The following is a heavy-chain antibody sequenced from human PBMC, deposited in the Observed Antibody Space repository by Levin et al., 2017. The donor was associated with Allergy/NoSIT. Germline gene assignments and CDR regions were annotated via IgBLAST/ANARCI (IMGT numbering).Heavy chain of an antibody. J-gene: IGHJ4*02. CDR3: ARDMEGWYFDY. D-gene: IGHD1-1*01. CDR2: TYYRSGWHN. CDR1: GDSVSSNRVA. V-gene: IGHV6-1*01. Sequence: SETLSLTCVISGDSVSSNRVAWNWIRQSPRRGLEWLGRTYYRSGWHNDFAISVKSRITIKPDTSKNQFTLQLNAVTPEDTAVYYCARDMEGWYFDYWGQGALVTVSS.